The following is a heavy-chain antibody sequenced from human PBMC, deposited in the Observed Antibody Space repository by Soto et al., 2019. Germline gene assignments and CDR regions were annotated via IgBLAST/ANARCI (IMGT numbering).Heavy chain of an antibody. J-gene: IGHJ6*02. D-gene: IGHD4-17*01. Sequence: QVRLEESGPGLVKPSETLSLICSVSGGSVNNANYFWNWIRHHPENGLEWIGYIYYSGSTRYNPSFKARATLSIDTSKNQFSLGLNSATVADTAVYFCARDADYGGSRGGMDVWGRGTTVTVSS. CDR2: IYYSGST. CDR1: GGSVNNANYF. V-gene: IGHV4-31*03. CDR3: ARDADYGGSRGGMDV.